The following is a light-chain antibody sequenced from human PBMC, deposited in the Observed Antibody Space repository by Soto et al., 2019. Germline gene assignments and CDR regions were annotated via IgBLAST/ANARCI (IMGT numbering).Light chain of an antibody. CDR1: SGHSTYT. J-gene: IGLJ2*01. V-gene: IGLV4-69*02. CDR3: QVGGTGTLRV. Sequence: QPVLTQSPSASASLGASVKLTCTLSSGHSTYTVAWHQQEPGRGPRYLMKVNSDGSHTKGDGIPDRFSGSSSGAERYLSISGPRCEVGADFNCQVGGTGTLRVFGGGT. CDR2: VNSDGSH.